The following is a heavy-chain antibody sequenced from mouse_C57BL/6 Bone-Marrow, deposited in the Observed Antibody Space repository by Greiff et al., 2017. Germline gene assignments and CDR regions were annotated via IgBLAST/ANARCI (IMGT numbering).Heavy chain of an antibody. J-gene: IGHJ3*01. V-gene: IGHV1-59*01. CDR3: ASSSFAY. CDR1: GYTFTSYW. Sequence: QVQLQQPGAELVRPGTSVKLSCKASGYTFTSYWMHWVKQRPGQGLEWIGVIDPSDSYTNYNQKFKGKATLTVDTSSSTAYMQLSSLTSEDSAVYYCASSSFAYWGQGTLVTVSA. CDR2: IDPSDSYT.